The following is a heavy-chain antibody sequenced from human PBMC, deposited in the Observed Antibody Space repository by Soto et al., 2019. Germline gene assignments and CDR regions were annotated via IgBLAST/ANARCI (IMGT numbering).Heavy chain of an antibody. V-gene: IGHV4-30-4*01. CDR3: ARSNDYGNWFEP. CDR1: GGSISSGDYY. D-gene: IGHD4-17*01. J-gene: IGHJ5*02. CDR2: IYYSGST. Sequence: PSETLSLTCTVSGGSISSGDYYWSWIRQPPGKGLEWIGYIYYSGSTYYNPSLKSRVTISVDTSKNQFSLKLSSVTAADTAVYYCARSNDYGNWFEPWGQGTLVTVPS.